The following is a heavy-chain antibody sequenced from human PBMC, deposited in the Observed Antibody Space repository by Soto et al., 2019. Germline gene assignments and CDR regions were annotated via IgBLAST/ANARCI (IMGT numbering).Heavy chain of an antibody. CDR1: GYTFANYY. Sequence: ASVEVSCKASGYTFANYYRHWVRQAPGHGLEWMGIINPSVGSTTYAQKFQGRVTMTRDTSTSTVYMELSSLSSEDTAVYYCARDLNSGYSGYAPGSWFDPWGQGPLVTV. V-gene: IGHV1-46*03. D-gene: IGHD5-12*01. CDR3: ARDLNSGYSGYAPGSWFDP. J-gene: IGHJ5*02. CDR2: INPSVGST.